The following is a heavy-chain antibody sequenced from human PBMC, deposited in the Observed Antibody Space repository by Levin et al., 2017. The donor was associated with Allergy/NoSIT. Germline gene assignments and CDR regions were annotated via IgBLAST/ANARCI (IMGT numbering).Heavy chain of an antibody. CDR1: GGSISPYS. CDR2: IRYSGTT. V-gene: IGHV4-59*03. D-gene: IGHD3-22*01. Sequence: PSETLSLTCTVSGGSISPYSWTWIRQSPGKGLDWIGYIRYSGTTSYNPSLEGRLTISLDTSKSQFSLRLSSVTDADTAMYYCARGHFDTRGYANALEYWGQGILVTVSS. J-gene: IGHJ4*02. CDR3: ARGHFDTRGYANALEY.